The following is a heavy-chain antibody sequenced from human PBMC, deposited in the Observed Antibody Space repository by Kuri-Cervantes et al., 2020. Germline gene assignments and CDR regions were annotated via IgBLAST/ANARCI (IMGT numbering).Heavy chain of an antibody. CDR1: GFTFSNYW. D-gene: IGHD6-13*01. CDR3: ARETGSSWYAWGY. V-gene: IGHV3-7*01. CDR2: INQDESEK. J-gene: IGHJ4*02. Sequence: GGSLRLSCVASGFTFSNYWMSWVRQAPGKGLEWVANINQDESEKYYVDSVKGRFTISRDNAKKSVYLQMNSLRGEDTAVYYCARETGSSWYAWGYWGQGTLVTVSS.